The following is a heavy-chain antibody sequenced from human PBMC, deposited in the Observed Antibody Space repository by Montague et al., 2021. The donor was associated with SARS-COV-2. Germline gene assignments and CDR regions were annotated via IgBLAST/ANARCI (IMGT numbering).Heavy chain of an antibody. J-gene: IGHJ4*02. Sequence: SLRLSCAASGFTFGGYDMNWVRQAPGKGLEWVSTIGIGGDTYYLGSVKGRFIISRENAKNSLYLQMNSQRVGDTAVYYCARGGEWSSSSLPDYWGQGTLVTVSS. V-gene: IGHV3-13*04. D-gene: IGHD6-6*01. CDR2: IGIGGDT. CDR1: GFTFGGYD. CDR3: ARGGEWSSSSLPDY.